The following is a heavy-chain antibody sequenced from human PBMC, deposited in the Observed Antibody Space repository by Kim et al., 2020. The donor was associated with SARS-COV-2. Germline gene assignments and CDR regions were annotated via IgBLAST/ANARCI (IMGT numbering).Heavy chain of an antibody. J-gene: IGHJ6*02. CDR3: ARDLYYYGSGSYYGMDV. Sequence: GGSLRLSCAASGFTFSSYGMHWVRQAPGKGLEWVAVIWYDGSNKYYADSVKGRFTISRDNSKNTLYLQMNSLRAEDTAVYYCARDLYYYGSGSYYGMDVWGQGTTVTVSS. CDR2: IWYDGSNK. CDR1: GFTFSSYG. D-gene: IGHD3-10*01. V-gene: IGHV3-33*01.